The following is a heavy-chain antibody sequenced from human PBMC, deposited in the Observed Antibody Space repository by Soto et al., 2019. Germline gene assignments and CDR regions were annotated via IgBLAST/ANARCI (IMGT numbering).Heavy chain of an antibody. CDR2: MNPNSGNT. CDR3: ARVKTNYDYVWGSYRLEAFDI. Sequence: GASVKVSCKASGYTFTSYDINWVRQATGQGLEWMGWMNPNSGNTGYAQKFQGRVTMTRNTSISTAYMELSSLRSEDTAVYYCARVKTNYDYVWGSYRLEAFDIWGQGTMVTVSS. CDR1: GYTFTSYD. J-gene: IGHJ3*02. V-gene: IGHV1-8*01. D-gene: IGHD3-16*02.